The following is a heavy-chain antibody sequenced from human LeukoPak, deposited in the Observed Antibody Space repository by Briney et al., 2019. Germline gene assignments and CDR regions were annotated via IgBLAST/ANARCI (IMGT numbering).Heavy chain of an antibody. CDR2: IIPIFGRA. V-gene: IGHV1-69*05. Sequence: ASVKVSCKASGGTFSSYAINWVRQAPGQGPGWMGGIIPIFGRANYAQKFQGRVTMTTDESTSTAYMELSSLRSEDTAVYYCARVFARSGEISGSYFYYWGQGTLVTVSS. D-gene: IGHD1-26*01. CDR1: GGTFSSYA. J-gene: IGHJ4*02. CDR3: ARVFARSGEISGSYFYY.